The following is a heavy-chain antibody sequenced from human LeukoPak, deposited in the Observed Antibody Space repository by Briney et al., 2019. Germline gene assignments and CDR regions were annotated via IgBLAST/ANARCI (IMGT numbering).Heavy chain of an antibody. CDR1: GFTFSTYA. D-gene: IGHD3-22*01. J-gene: IGHJ4*02. CDR3: AKAMSTDHYDSKGFYRVDFDS. Sequence: GGSLRLSCAASGFTFSTYAMSWVRQAPGKGLEWVSALGNSGGSGGTTYFADSVKGQFSISKDNSKSTLYLQLSSLTAEDTAVYYCAKAMSTDHYDSKGFYRVDFDSWGQGTLVTVSS. CDR2: LGNSGGSGGTT. V-gene: IGHV3-23*01.